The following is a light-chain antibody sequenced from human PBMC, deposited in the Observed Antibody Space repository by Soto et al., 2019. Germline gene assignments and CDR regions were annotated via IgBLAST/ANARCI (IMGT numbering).Light chain of an antibody. CDR2: SVS. CDR3: QQYGSSPWT. J-gene: IGKJ1*01. Sequence: MVLTQSPGTLSLSPGDRATLSCRASQSVSNEYVAWVQQKPGQTPRLLIYSVSSRATGIPDRFSGSVSGTDGTITISRLETEDGAVYYCQQYGSSPWTFGQGTKVDIK. CDR1: QSVSNEY. V-gene: IGKV3-20*01.